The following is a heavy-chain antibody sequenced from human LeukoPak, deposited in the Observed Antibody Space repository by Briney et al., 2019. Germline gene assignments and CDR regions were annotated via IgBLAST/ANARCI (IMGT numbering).Heavy chain of an antibody. D-gene: IGHD4-17*01. CDR2: IYYSGST. Sequence: ASETLSLTCTVSGGSISSYYWSWIRQPPGKGLEWIGYIYYSGSTNYNPSLKSRVTISVDTSKNQFSLKLSSVTAADTAVYYCAREGVTTANTYYYYYMDVWGKGTTVTISS. CDR1: GGSISSYY. CDR3: AREGVTTANTYYYYYMDV. J-gene: IGHJ6*03. V-gene: IGHV4-59*01.